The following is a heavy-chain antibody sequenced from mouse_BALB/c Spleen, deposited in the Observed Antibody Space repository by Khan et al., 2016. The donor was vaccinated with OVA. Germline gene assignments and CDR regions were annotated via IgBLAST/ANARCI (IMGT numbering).Heavy chain of an antibody. CDR3: ASDSSGEEFAY. CDR1: GYTFTDYG. Sequence: VQLQQSGAELVRPGVSVKISCKGSGYTFTDYGIHWVKQSHAKSLEWIGVISTYYGDASYNQKFKGKATMTVDKSSSTAYMDLARLTSEDSAIYYCASDSSGEEFAYWGQGTLVTVSA. V-gene: IGHV1S137*01. CDR2: ISTYYGDA. D-gene: IGHD3-2*01. J-gene: IGHJ3*01.